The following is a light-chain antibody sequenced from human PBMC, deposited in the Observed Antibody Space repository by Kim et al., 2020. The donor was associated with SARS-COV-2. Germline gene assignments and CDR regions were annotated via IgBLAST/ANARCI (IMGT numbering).Light chain of an antibody. CDR1: QSVLSSSNNKNY. J-gene: IGKJ1*01. CDR2: WAS. Sequence: ATITCKSSQSVLSSSNNKNYLAWYQQKPGQPPKLLIYWASTRESGVPDRFSGSGSGTDFTLTISSLQAEDVAVYYCQQYYSTPPTFGQGTKVDIK. V-gene: IGKV4-1*01. CDR3: QQYYSTPPT.